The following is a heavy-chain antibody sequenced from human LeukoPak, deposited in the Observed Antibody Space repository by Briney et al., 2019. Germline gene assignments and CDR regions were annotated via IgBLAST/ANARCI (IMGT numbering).Heavy chain of an antibody. CDR3: ARDWGSIAAAGMGDAFDI. Sequence: PGGSLRLSCAASGFTVSSNYMSWVRQAPGKGLEWVSVIYSGGSTYYADSVKGRFTISRDNSKNTLYLQMNSLRAEDTAVYYCARDWGSIAAAGMGDAFDIWGQGTMVTVSS. V-gene: IGHV3-53*01. J-gene: IGHJ3*02. D-gene: IGHD6-13*01. CDR1: GFTVSSNY. CDR2: IYSGGST.